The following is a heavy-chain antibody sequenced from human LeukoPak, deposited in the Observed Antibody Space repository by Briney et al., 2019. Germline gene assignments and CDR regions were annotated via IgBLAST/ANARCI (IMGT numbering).Heavy chain of an antibody. CDR1: GYTFTSYY. V-gene: IGHV1-46*01. CDR3: ARVQKSVVAAAGTGGGYDY. D-gene: IGHD6-13*01. Sequence: ASVKVSCKASGYTFTSYYMHWVRQAPGQGLEWMGIINPSGGSTSYAQKFQGRVTMTRDTSTSTVYMELSSLRSEDTAVYYCARVQKSVVAAAGTGGGYDYWGQGTPVTVSS. CDR2: INPSGGST. J-gene: IGHJ4*02.